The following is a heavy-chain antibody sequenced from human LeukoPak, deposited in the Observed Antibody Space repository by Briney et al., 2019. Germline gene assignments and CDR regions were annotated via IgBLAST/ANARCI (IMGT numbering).Heavy chain of an antibody. J-gene: IGHJ6*03. CDR2: INWNGGST. D-gene: IGHD3-10*01. CDR3: ARGGYYYGSGSYMDV. Sequence: PGGSLRLSCAASGFTFDDYGMSWVRQAPGKGLEWVSGINWNGGSTGYAGSVKGRFTISRDNAKNSLYLQMNSLRAEDTALYYCARGGYYYGSGSYMDVWGKGTTVTVSS. CDR1: GFTFDDYG. V-gene: IGHV3-20*04.